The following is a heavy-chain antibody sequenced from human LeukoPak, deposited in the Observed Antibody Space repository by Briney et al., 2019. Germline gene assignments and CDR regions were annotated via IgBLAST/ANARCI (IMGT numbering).Heavy chain of an antibody. Sequence: GSLRLSCAASGFTFSSYAMSWVRQAPREGVEWVSAISGSGGSTYYADSVKGRFTISRDNSKNTLYLQMNSLRAEDTAVYYCAYSSGYYYVSTIFDYWGQGTLVTVSS. V-gene: IGHV3-23*01. CDR1: GFTFSSYA. J-gene: IGHJ4*02. D-gene: IGHD3-22*01. CDR2: ISGSGGST. CDR3: AYSSGYYYVSTIFDY.